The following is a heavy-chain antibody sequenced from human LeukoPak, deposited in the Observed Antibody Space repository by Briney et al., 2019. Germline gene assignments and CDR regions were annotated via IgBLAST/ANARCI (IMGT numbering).Heavy chain of an antibody. Sequence: GASVKVSCKASGYTFTSYYMHWVRQAPGQGLEWMGIINPSGGSTSYAQKFQGRVTMTRDTSTSTVYMELSSLRSEDTAVYYCARVKSPIHLIRGGSPADYNWFDPWGQGTLVTVSS. J-gene: IGHJ5*02. CDR1: GYTFTSYY. CDR3: ARVKSPIHLIRGGSPADYNWFDP. V-gene: IGHV1-46*01. D-gene: IGHD3-10*01. CDR2: INPSGGST.